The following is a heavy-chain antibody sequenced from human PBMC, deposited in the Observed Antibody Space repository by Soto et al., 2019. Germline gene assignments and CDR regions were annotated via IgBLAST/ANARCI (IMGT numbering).Heavy chain of an antibody. CDR1: GFTFTNFA. CDR3: ARWTTVVAEWFDP. V-gene: IGHV3-23*01. J-gene: IGHJ5*02. D-gene: IGHD4-17*01. CDR2: ISSSGGST. Sequence: PGGSLRLSCAASGFTFTNFAMSWVRPTPGKGLEWVSTISSSGGSTYYADSVKGRFTISRDSSKNTLYMQMNSLRGEDTAVYHCARWTTVVAEWFDPWGQGTLVTVSP.